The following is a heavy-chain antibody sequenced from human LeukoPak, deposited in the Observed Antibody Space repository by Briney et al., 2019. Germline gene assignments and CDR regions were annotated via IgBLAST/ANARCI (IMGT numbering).Heavy chain of an antibody. CDR2: ISSSSSYI. V-gene: IGHV3-21*01. CDR3: AGASGSYSLDAFDI. Sequence: PGGSLRLSCAASGFTFSSYSMNWVRQAPGKGLEWVSSISSSSSYIYYADSVKGRFTISRDNAKNSLYLQMNSLRAEDTAVYYCAGASGSYSLDAFDIWGQGTMVTVSS. J-gene: IGHJ3*02. D-gene: IGHD1-26*01. CDR1: GFTFSSYS.